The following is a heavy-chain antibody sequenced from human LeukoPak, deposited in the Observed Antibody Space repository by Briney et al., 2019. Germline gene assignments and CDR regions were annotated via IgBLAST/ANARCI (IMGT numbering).Heavy chain of an antibody. V-gene: IGHV1-2*02. CDR1: GYTFTVYY. CDR3: ARGSIGGNRYGPSNFYYYMDV. D-gene: IGHD5-18*01. CDR2: ISPNSGGT. J-gene: IGHJ6*03. Sequence: ASVKVSCKASGYTFTVYYVHRVRQAPGQGLEWMGWISPNSGGTNYEQKFQGRVTMTRDSSVSTVYMELSRLTSDDTAIYYCARGSIGGNRYGPSNFYYYMDVWGKGTTVTVS.